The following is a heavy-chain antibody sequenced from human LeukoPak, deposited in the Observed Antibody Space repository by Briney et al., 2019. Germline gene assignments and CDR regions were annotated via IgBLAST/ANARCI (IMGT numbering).Heavy chain of an antibody. CDR1: GGSISRYY. CDR3: ARDGNLYAFDI. D-gene: IGHD4-23*01. CDR2: IYYSGST. J-gene: IGHJ3*02. V-gene: IGHV4-59*08. Sequence: SETLSLTCTVSGGSISRYYWSWIRQPPGKGLEWIGYIYYSGSTNYNPSLKSRVTISVDTSKNQFSLKLSSVTAADTAVYYCARDGNLYAFDIWGQGTIVTVSS.